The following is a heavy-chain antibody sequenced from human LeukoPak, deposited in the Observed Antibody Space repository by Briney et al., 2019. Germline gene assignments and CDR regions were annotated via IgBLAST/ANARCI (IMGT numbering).Heavy chain of an antibody. CDR3: ARGINLEYSSSSLGY. CDR2: INDSEST. D-gene: IGHD6-6*01. V-gene: IGHV4-34*01. Sequence: SETLSLTCAVYGGSFSGYYWSWIRQPPGKGLEWIGEINDSESTNYNPSLKSRVTISIDTSKNHFSLKLRYVTAADTAVYFCARGINLEYSSSSLGYWGQGTLVTVSS. J-gene: IGHJ4*02. CDR1: GGSFSGYY.